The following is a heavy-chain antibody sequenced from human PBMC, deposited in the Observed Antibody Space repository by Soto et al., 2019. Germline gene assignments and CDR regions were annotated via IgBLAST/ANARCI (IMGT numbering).Heavy chain of an antibody. CDR2: SRDKGNSYST. CDR1: GFTLSDYY. Sequence: EVQLVESGGGLVQPGRSLRLSCAGSGFTLSDYYIDWVRQAPGKGLEWVGRSRDKGNSYSTEYAASVKGRFTISRDASKNSLYLQMNILKTEDTALYYCTRAITGTTSFDYWGQGTLVTVSS. J-gene: IGHJ4*02. CDR3: TRAITGTTSFDY. D-gene: IGHD1-7*01. V-gene: IGHV3-72*01.